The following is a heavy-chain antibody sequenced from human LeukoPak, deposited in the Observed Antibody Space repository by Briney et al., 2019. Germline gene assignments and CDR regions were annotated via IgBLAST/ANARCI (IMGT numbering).Heavy chain of an antibody. J-gene: IGHJ4*02. CDR1: GCTFTHHG. CDR2: ISCYNGDT. CDR3: ARDPSNSSGYHAHFDS. V-gene: IGHV1-18*01. D-gene: IGHD3-22*01. Sequence: GASVKVSCKASGCTFTHHGISWVRQAPGQGLEWMGWISCYNGDTIYAQNVQGRVTMTTDASTRTAYIELRNLRSDDTAMYYCARDPSNSSGYHAHFDSWGQGTLVTVSS.